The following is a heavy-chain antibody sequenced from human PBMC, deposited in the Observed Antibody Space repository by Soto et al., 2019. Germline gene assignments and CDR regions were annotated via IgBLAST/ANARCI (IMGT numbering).Heavy chain of an antibody. Sequence: SETLSLTCTVSAGSINSSSYYWGWIRQPPGKGLEWIGSIYYSGSTYYNPSLKSRVTISVDTSKNQFSLKLSSVTAADTAVYYCARLLRDIVLVTEAMTDYWGQGTLVTVYS. CDR3: ARLLRDIVLVTEAMTDY. J-gene: IGHJ4*02. CDR1: AGSINSSSYY. V-gene: IGHV4-39*01. D-gene: IGHD2-2*01. CDR2: IYYSGST.